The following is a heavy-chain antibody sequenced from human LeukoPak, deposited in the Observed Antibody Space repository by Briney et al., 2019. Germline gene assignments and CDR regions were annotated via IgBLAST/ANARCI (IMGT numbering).Heavy chain of an antibody. Sequence: GGSLRLSCAASGFSFSSYAMSWVRQAPGKGLEWVSAISGSGGSTYYADSVKGRFTISRDTSRNTLDLQMNSLRAEDTAVYYCAKTGGPWDWGQGDLVTVSS. CDR3: AKTGGPWD. V-gene: IGHV3-23*01. D-gene: IGHD7-27*01. CDR1: GFSFSSYA. J-gene: IGHJ4*02. CDR2: ISGSGGST.